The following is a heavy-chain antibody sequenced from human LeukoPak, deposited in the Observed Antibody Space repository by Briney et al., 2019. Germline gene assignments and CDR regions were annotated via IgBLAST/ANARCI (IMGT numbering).Heavy chain of an antibody. CDR1: GFTVSSNY. D-gene: IGHD2-15*01. CDR3: ARGSSLHYFDY. Sequence: PGGSLRLSCAASGFTVSSNYMSWVRQAPGKGLEWVSTIYSGGTTLYADSVEGRFTISRDNSKNTLYLQMNSLRAEDTAVYYCARGSSLHYFDYWGQGTLVTVSS. V-gene: IGHV3-53*01. J-gene: IGHJ4*02. CDR2: IYSGGTT.